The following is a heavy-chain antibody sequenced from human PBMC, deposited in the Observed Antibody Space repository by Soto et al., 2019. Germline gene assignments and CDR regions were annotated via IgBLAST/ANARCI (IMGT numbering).Heavy chain of an antibody. D-gene: IGHD3-3*01. CDR2: ISGSGGST. CDR3: AKDFDFWSGYHRSYYYYYMDV. V-gene: IGHV3-23*01. Sequence: GGPLRLSCAASGFTFSSYAMSWVRQAPGKGLEWVSAISGSGGSTYYADSVKGRFTISRDNSKNTLYLQMNSLRAEDTAVYYCAKDFDFWSGYHRSYYYYYMDVWGKGTTVTVSS. J-gene: IGHJ6*03. CDR1: GFTFSSYA.